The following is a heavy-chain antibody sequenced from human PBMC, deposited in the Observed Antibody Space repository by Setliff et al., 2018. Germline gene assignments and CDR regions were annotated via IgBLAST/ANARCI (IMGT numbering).Heavy chain of an antibody. CDR1: GFTFSSYW. D-gene: IGHD2-15*01. CDR2: ISSSSSYI. CDR3: ARESVAATYNWFDP. J-gene: IGHJ5*02. V-gene: IGHV3-21*01. Sequence: PGGSLRLSCAASGFTFSSYWMNWVRQAPGKGLEWVSSISSSSSYIYYADSVKGRFTISRDNAKNSLYLQMNSLRAEDTAVYYCARESVAATYNWFDPWGQGTLVTVSS.